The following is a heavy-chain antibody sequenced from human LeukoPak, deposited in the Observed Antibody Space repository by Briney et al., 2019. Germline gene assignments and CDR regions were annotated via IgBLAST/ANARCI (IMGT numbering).Heavy chain of an antibody. Sequence: GGSLRLSCAASGFTFSSYEMNWVRRAPGKGLEWVSYISSSGSTIYYADSVKGRFTISRDNAKNSLYLQMNSLRAEDTAVYYCARSSSWYPYGMDVWGQGTTVTVSS. J-gene: IGHJ6*02. V-gene: IGHV3-48*03. D-gene: IGHD6-13*01. CDR2: ISSSGSTI. CDR1: GFTFSSYE. CDR3: ARSSSWYPYGMDV.